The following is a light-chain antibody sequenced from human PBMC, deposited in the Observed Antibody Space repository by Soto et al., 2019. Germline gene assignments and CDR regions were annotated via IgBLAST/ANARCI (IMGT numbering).Light chain of an antibody. CDR3: QQLNSYPIT. J-gene: IGKJ5*01. V-gene: IGKV1-9*01. CDR2: AAS. CDR1: QSLLYINGYNY. Sequence: TQSPLSLPVTPGEPASISCRSSQSLLYINGYNYLAWYQQKPGKAPKLLIYAASTLQSGVPSRFSGSGSGTDFTLTISSLQPEDFATYYCQQLNSYPITFGQGTRLEIK.